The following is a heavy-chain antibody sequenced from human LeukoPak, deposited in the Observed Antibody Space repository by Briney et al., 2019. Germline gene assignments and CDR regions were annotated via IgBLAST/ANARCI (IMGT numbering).Heavy chain of an antibody. J-gene: IGHJ4*02. CDR1: GFIFDDYT. CDR2: INRDGTSS. CDR3: AKDMPLYCSGGSCPIDH. Sequence: PGGSLRLTCAASGFIFDDYTMHWVRQSPGKGLEWVSLINRDGTSSYYADSVRGRFTISRDNSKNSLFLQMSSLTIDDSGFYFCAKDMPLYCSGGSCPIDHWGQGALVTVSS. V-gene: IGHV3-43*01. D-gene: IGHD2-15*01.